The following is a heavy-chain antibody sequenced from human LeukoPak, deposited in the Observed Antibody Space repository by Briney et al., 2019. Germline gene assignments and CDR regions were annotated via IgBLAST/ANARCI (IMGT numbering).Heavy chain of an antibody. CDR1: GYTFTGYY. CDR2: FIPILGTA. J-gene: IGHJ6*04. V-gene: IGHV1-69*10. Sequence: VKVSCKASGYTFTGYYMHWVRQAPGQGLEWMGVFIPILGTANSTQKFQDRVTITADISTNTAYMELSSLRSEDTAVYFCAGIPVFGVVLHQEPVWGKGTTVTVSS. D-gene: IGHD3-3*01. CDR3: AGIPVFGVVLHQEPV.